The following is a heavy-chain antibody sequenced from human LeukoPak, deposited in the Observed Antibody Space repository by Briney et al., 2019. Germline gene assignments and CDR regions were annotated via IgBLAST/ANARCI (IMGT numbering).Heavy chain of an antibody. V-gene: IGHV3-64*01. CDR1: GFTFSSYA. CDR2: ISSNGGST. CDR3: ARDRWVQLVHKYYYYMDV. D-gene: IGHD6-6*01. Sequence: AGGSLRLSCAASGFTFSSYAMSWVRQAPGKGLEYVSAISSNGGSTYYANSVKGRFTISRDNSKNTLYLQMGSLRAEDMAVYYCARDRWVQLVHKYYYYMDVWGKGTTVTVSS. J-gene: IGHJ6*03.